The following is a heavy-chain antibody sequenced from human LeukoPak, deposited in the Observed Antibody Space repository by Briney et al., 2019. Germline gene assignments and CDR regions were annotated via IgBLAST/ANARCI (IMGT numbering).Heavy chain of an antibody. J-gene: IGHJ3*02. CDR3: AARRGIAVAGPGAFDI. CDR2: FDPEDGEV. D-gene: IGHD6-19*01. V-gene: IGHV1-24*01. CDR1: GYTLTELS. Sequence: ASVKVSCKGSGYTLTELSMHWVRQAPGKGLECMGGFDPEDGEVIYAQKFQGRVTMTEDTSTDSAYMELSSLTSEDTAVYYCAARRGIAVAGPGAFDIWGQGTMVIVSS.